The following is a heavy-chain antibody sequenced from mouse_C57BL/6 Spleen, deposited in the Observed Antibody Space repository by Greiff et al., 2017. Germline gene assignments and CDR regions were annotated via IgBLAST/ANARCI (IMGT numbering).Heavy chain of an antibody. CDR2: IYPGDGDT. J-gene: IGHJ2*01. CDR1: GYAFSSYW. CDR3: ARKDYYGSGNFDY. Sequence: VQLQQSGAELVKPGASVKISCKASGYAFSSYWMNWVKQRPGKGLEWIGQIYPGDGDTNYNGKFKGKATLTADKSSSTAYMQLSSLTSEDSAVYFCARKDYYGSGNFDYWGQGTTLTVSS. V-gene: IGHV1-80*01. D-gene: IGHD1-1*01.